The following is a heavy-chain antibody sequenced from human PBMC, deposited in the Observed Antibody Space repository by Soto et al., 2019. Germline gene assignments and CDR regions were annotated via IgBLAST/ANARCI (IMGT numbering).Heavy chain of an antibody. CDR3: AKTETMVVVTVQPRWFDS. CDR2: ISGSGATS. CDR1: GFNFNNQA. J-gene: IGHJ5*01. D-gene: IGHD2-21*02. Sequence: QLLESGGGLVQPGGSLRLSCTASGFNFNNQAMSWIHQAPGKGLEWVSTISGSGATSLYADSVKGRFTIFKDSSQAYLDLKSLRVEDSATYYCAKTETMVVVTVQPRWFDSWGRGTLVTVS. V-gene: IGHV3-23*01.